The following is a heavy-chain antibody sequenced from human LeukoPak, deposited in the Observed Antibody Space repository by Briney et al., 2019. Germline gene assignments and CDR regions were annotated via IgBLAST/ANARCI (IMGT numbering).Heavy chain of an antibody. CDR1: GFTFSSYW. CDR2: IKQDGSEK. D-gene: IGHD6-19*01. V-gene: IGHV3-7*01. CDR3: ARVASQYRSGWYSFSYFDY. J-gene: IGHJ4*02. Sequence: GGSLRLSCAASGFTFSSYWMSWVRQAPGKGLEWVANIKQDGSEKYYVDSVKGRFTISRDNAKNSLYLQMNSLRAEDTAVYYCARVASQYRSGWYSFSYFDYWGQGTLVTVSS.